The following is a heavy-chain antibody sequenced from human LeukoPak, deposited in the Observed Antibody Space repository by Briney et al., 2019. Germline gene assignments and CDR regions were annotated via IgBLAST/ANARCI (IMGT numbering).Heavy chain of an antibody. Sequence: GAPLKISSKGSGSRFTNYWIGWVRQLPGKGLEWMGIMYPGDSNTRYSPSFQGQVTISADKSITTAYLQWSSLKASDTAMYYCMRLNYYDSGSYYNVNYNWFDPWGQGTLVTVPS. D-gene: IGHD3-10*01. V-gene: IGHV5-51*01. CDR2: MYPGDSNT. J-gene: IGHJ5*02. CDR1: GSRFTNYW. CDR3: MRLNYYDSGSYYNVNYNWFDP.